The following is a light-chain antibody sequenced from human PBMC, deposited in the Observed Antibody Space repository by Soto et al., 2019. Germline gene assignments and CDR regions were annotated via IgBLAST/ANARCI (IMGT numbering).Light chain of an antibody. V-gene: IGLV2-8*01. J-gene: IGLJ1*01. Sequence: QSALTQPPSASGSPGQSVTISCTGTSSDVGGYNYVSWYQQHPGKAPKLMIYEVSKRPSGVPDRFSGSKSGNTASLTVSGLQAEDEADYDCSSYAGSNKSPFYVFGTGTKVTVL. CDR1: SSDVGGYNY. CDR3: SSYAGSNKSPFYV. CDR2: EVS.